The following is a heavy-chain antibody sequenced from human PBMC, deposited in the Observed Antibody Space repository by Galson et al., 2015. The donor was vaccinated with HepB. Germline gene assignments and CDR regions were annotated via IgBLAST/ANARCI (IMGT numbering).Heavy chain of an antibody. V-gene: IGHV4-34*01. CDR3: ASLHLTYYDFWSGPPHAFDI. CDR1: GGSFSGYY. Sequence: ETLSLTCAVYGGSFSGYYLSWIRQPPGKGLEWIGEINHSGSTNYNPSLKSRVTISVDTSKNQFSLKLSSVTAADTAVYYCASLHLTYYDFWSGPPHAFDIWGQGTMVTVSS. D-gene: IGHD3-3*01. J-gene: IGHJ3*02. CDR2: INHSGST.